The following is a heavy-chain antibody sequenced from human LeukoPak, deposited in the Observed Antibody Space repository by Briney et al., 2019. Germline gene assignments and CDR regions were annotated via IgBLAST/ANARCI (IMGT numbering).Heavy chain of an antibody. J-gene: IGHJ5*02. CDR3: ARGYYGSGSYPRVYNWFDP. CDR2: INPSGGST. D-gene: IGHD3-10*01. Sequence: GASVKVSCKASGYTFTSYYMHWVRQAPGQGLEWMGIINPSGGSTSYAQKFQGRVTMSVDTSKNQFSLKLSSVTAADTAVYYCARGYYGSGSYPRVYNWFDPWGQGTLVTVSS. CDR1: GYTFTSYY. V-gene: IGHV1-46*01.